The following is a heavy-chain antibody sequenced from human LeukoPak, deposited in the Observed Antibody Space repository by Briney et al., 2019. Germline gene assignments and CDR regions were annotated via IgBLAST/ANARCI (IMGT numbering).Heavy chain of an antibody. V-gene: IGHV1-18*01. CDR2: ISVDNGNT. J-gene: IGHJ6*03. D-gene: IGHD2-21*01. CDR3: ARGCGDKYYYYMDV. Sequence: ASVTVSCKASGYTFSRYVISWVRQAPGHGLEWMGWISVDNGNTNYAQNLEGRVTMTTDTSTRTAYVELRSLRSDDTAVYYCARGCGDKYYYYMDVWGKGTTVTVSS. CDR1: GYTFSRYV.